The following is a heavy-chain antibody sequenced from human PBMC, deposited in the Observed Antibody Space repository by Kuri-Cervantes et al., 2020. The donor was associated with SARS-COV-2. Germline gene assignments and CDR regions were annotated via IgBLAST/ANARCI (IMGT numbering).Heavy chain of an antibody. D-gene: IGHD3-10*02. CDR2: IIPILGIA. Sequence: SVKVSCKASGATFTSYAFSWVRQAPGQGLEWMGGIIPILGIANYAQKFQGRVTITADKSTSTAYMELNSLRAEDTAVYYCARVPSGVFGELLPYYYYGMDVWGRGTTVTVSS. CDR1: GATFTSYA. V-gene: IGHV1-69*10. J-gene: IGHJ6*02. CDR3: ARVPSGVFGELLPYYYYGMDV.